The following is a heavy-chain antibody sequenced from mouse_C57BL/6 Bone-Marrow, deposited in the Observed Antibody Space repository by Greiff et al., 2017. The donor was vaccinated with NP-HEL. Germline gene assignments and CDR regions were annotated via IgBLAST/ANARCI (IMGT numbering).Heavy chain of an antibody. V-gene: IGHV1-82*01. Sequence: VQLQESGPELVKPGASVKISCKASGYAFSSSWMNWVKQRPGKGLEWIGRIYPGDGDTNYNGKFKGKATLTADKSSSTAYMQLSSLTSEDSAVYCCAREGDYGRFAYWGQGTLVTVSA. D-gene: IGHD2-4*01. CDR1: GYAFSSSW. CDR3: AREGDYGRFAY. CDR2: IYPGDGDT. J-gene: IGHJ3*01.